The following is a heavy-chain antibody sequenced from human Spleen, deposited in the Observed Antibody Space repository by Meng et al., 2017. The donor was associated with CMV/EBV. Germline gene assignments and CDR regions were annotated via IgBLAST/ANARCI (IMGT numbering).Heavy chain of an antibody. J-gene: IGHJ5*02. CDR3: ARNPKWNYFWFDP. CDR2: INTYNGNT. Sequence: KASGYTFDNSGISWVRQAPGQELEWMGWINTYNGNTNYAQKLQGRVTMTTDTSTTTAYMELRSLRSDDTAVYYCARNPKWNYFWFDPWGQGTLVIVSS. D-gene: IGHD1-7*01. CDR1: GYTFDNSG. V-gene: IGHV1-18*01.